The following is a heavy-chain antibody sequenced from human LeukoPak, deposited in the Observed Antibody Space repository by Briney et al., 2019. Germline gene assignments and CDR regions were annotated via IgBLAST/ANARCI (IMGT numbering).Heavy chain of an antibody. CDR2: ISSSSSYI. D-gene: IGHD2-15*01. V-gene: IGHV3-21*01. J-gene: IGHJ5*02. CDR3: ARDPDPIVVVVAATGDP. Sequence: PGGSLRLSCAASGFTFSSYSMNWVRQAPGKGLEWVSSISSSSSYIYYADSVKGRFTISRDNAKNSLYLQMNRLRAEDTAVYYCARDPDPIVVVVAATGDPWGQGTLVTVSS. CDR1: GFTFSSYS.